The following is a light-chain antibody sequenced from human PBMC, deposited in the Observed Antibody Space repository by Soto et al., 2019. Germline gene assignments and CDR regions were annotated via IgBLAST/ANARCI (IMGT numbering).Light chain of an antibody. J-gene: IGLJ2*01. CDR1: SSDVGNYNL. CDR3: GTWDSSLSAVV. Sequence: QSALTQPASVSGSPGQSITISCTGTSSDVGNYNLVSWYQQYPGKAPKLMIYEGGKRPSGVSNRFSGSKSGNTASLTISGLQAEDEADYYCGTWDSSLSAVVFGGGTKVTVL. CDR2: EGG. V-gene: IGLV2-23*01.